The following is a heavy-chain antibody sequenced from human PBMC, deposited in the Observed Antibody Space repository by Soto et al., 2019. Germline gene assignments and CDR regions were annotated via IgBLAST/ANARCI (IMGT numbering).Heavy chain of an antibody. Sequence: QHPGPGLEWIGYIYYSGSTNYNPSPKSRVTISVETSKNQFSLKLSSVTAADTAAYYCARVGSSSFPPYEYYGMDVWRQGTTVTVS. J-gene: IGHJ6*02. D-gene: IGHD6-6*01. CDR2: IYYSGST. CDR3: ARVGSSSFPPYEYYGMDV. V-gene: IGHV4-59*01.